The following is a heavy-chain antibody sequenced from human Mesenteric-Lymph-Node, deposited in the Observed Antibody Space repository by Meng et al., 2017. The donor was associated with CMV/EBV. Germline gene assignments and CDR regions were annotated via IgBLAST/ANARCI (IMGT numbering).Heavy chain of an antibody. CDR3: ARDDRTYYYYGMDV. CDR1: GFTFSSYW. D-gene: IGHD1-14*01. CDR2: IKQDGSEK. J-gene: IGHJ6*02. Sequence: GESLKISCAASGFTFSSYWMSWVRQAPGKGLEWVANIKQDGSEKYYVESVKGRFTISRDNAKNSLYLQMNSLRAEDTAVYYCARDDRTYYYYGMDVWGQGTTVTVSS. V-gene: IGHV3-7*01.